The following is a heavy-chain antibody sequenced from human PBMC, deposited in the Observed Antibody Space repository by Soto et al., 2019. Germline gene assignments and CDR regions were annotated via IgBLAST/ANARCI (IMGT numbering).Heavy chain of an antibody. CDR2: IYYSGST. CDR1: GCSISSGAYY. D-gene: IGHD3-10*01. J-gene: IGHJ4*02. Sequence: SETLSLACTVSGCSISSGAYYWSWIRQHPGKGLEWIGYIYYSGSTYYNPSLKSRVTISVDTSKNQFSLKLSSVTAADTAVYYCARGPGTMAKIDYWGQGTLVTVSS. CDR3: ARGPGTMAKIDY. V-gene: IGHV4-31*03.